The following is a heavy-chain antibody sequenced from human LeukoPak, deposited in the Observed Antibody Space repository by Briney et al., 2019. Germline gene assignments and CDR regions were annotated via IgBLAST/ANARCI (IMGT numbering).Heavy chain of an antibody. CDR1: GYIFTGYY. V-gene: IGHV1-2*02. CDR3: ARILEMSTIELDY. D-gene: IGHD5-24*01. Sequence: GASVKVSCKASGYIFTGYYMHWVRQAPGQGLEWMGWISPKSGVTNYAQKFQGRVTMTSDTSISTAYMELRSLRSDDTAVYYCARILEMSTIELDYWGQGTLVTVSS. J-gene: IGHJ4*02. CDR2: ISPKSGVT.